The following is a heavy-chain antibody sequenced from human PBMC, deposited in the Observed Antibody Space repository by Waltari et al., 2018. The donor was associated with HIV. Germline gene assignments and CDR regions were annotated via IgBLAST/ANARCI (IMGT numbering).Heavy chain of an antibody. CDR3: VKDMFGEYDY. Sequence: EVKLVQSGGGLVQPGGSRRLSCAASVFSVSRYWMHWVRQIPGQGLVWVSRINPDGNTINYADSVRGRFTISRDYAKNTLYLQMNSLRDEDTAMYYCVKDMFGEYDYWGQGTLVTVSS. V-gene: IGHV3-74*01. D-gene: IGHD3-10*02. CDR1: VFSVSRYW. CDR2: INPDGNTI. J-gene: IGHJ4*02.